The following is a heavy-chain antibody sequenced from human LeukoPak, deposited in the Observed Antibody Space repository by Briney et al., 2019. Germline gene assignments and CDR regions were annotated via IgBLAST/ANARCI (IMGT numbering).Heavy chain of an antibody. CDR3: AKDLFSAGNYYFDY. D-gene: IGHD1-7*01. J-gene: IGHJ4*02. CDR2: ISGSGGST. V-gene: IGHV3-23*01. CDR1: GFTFSSYA. Sequence: GGSLRLSCAASGFTFSSYAMSWVRQAPGKGLEWVSVISGSGGSTYYADSVKGRFTISRDNSKNTLYLQMNSLRAEDTAVYYCAKDLFSAGNYYFDYWGQGTLVTVSS.